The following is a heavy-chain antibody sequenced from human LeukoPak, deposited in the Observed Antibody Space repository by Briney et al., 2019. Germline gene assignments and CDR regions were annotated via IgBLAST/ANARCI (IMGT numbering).Heavy chain of an antibody. CDR2: IHTDGTVT. Sequence: PGGSLRLSRAASGFTFSKYLMLGVRQAPGKGLESVSRIHTDGTVTTYADSVKGRFTVSRDNADNTMFLQMNSVRDEDTAVYYCATTQWLAPPPDSWGQGTPVTVSS. D-gene: IGHD6-19*01. J-gene: IGHJ5*02. CDR1: GFTFSKYL. V-gene: IGHV3-74*01. CDR3: ATTQWLAPPPDS.